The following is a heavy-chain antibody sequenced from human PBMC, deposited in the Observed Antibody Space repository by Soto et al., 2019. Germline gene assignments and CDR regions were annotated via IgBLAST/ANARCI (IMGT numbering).Heavy chain of an antibody. Sequence: QVQLVQSGAEVKKPGSSVKVSCKAPGGTFSSYAISWLRQAPGQGLEWMGGIIPIFGTAKYAQKFQGSVTMTADESTSTGYMELSSLTSEDTAVYYCARSQGGSSSLDIYYYYYYGMDVWGKGTTVTVSS. CDR3: ARSQGGSSSLDIYYYYYYGMDV. CDR2: IIPIFGTA. CDR1: GGTFSSYA. V-gene: IGHV1-69*01. J-gene: IGHJ6*04. D-gene: IGHD2-15*01.